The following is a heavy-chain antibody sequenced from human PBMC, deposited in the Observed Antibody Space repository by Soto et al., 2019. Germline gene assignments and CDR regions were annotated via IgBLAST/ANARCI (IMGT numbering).Heavy chain of an antibody. CDR1: GGSISSYY. CDR2: IYYSGST. V-gene: IGHV4-59*01. CDR3: ARGGYYYGSGSYFSGWFDP. J-gene: IGHJ5*02. D-gene: IGHD3-10*01. Sequence: LSLTCTVSGGSISSYYWSWIRQPPGKGLEWIGYIYYSGSTNYNPSLKSRVTISVDTSKNQFSLKLSSVTAADTAVYYCARGGYYYGSGSYFSGWFDPWGQGTLVTVSS.